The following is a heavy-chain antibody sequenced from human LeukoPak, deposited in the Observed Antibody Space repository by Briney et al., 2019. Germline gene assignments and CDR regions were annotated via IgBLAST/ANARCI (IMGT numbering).Heavy chain of an antibody. D-gene: IGHD3-22*01. CDR1: GFSLSSSGVG. CDR3: AHCASCDSSGLFDS. J-gene: IGHJ4*02. CDR2: IYWNDDK. V-gene: IGHV2-5*01. Sequence: SGPTLVKPTQTLTLTCTFSGFSLSSSGVGVGWIRQPPGEALEWLALIYWNDDKRFSPSLKSRLTITKDTSKNQVVLTMTNMDPVDTATYYCAHCASCDSSGLFDSWGQGTLVTVSS.